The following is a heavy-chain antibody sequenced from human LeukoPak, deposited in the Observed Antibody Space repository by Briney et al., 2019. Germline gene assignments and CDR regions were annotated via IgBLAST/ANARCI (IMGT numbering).Heavy chain of an antibody. Sequence: GASVKVSCKASGGTFSSYAISWVRQAPGQGLEWMGGIIPIFGTANYAQKFQGRVTMTRDTSTSTVYMELSSLRSEDTAIYYCARAARYYYDSSGPKGYWGQGTLVTVSS. D-gene: IGHD3-22*01. CDR3: ARAARYYYDSSGPKGY. CDR1: GGTFSSYA. J-gene: IGHJ4*02. CDR2: IIPIFGTA. V-gene: IGHV1-69*05.